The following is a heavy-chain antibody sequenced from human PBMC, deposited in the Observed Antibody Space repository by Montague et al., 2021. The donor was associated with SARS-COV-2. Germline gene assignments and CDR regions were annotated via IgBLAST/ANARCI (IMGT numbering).Heavy chain of an antibody. CDR2: IYYSGST. CDR1: GGSISSYY. CDR3: ARRSLGYCSGGSCYSAFDP. V-gene: IGHV4-59*01. J-gene: IGHJ5*02. D-gene: IGHD2-15*01. Sequence: SETLSLTCTVSGGSISSYYCCWIRQPPRKGLEWIGYIYYSGSTNYYPSLNSRVTITVDTSKNQFSLKLSSVTAAATAEYYCARRSLGYCSGGSCYSAFDPWGQGTLVTVSS.